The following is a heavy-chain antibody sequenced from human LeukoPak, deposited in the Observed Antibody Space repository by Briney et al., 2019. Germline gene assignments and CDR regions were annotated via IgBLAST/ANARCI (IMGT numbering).Heavy chain of an antibody. Sequence: GGSLRLSCIASGFPLSHHGMHWVRQPPGKGLEWVAFVRYDGGDKYYADSVKGRSTVSRDNSNNALDLQMNTLTVEDTAVYYCARALSSAGGSYYFDSWGQGTLVTVSS. CDR1: GFPLSHHG. CDR2: VRYDGGDK. J-gene: IGHJ4*02. D-gene: IGHD4-23*01. V-gene: IGHV3-30*02. CDR3: ARALSSAGGSYYFDS.